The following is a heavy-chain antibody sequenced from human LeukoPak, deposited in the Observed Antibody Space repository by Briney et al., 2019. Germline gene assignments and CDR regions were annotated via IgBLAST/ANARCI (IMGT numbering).Heavy chain of an antibody. D-gene: IGHD1-20*01. CDR1: GGSFSSGGYY. CDR2: IYYSGST. CDR3: ASGYNWNPDWYFDL. J-gene: IGHJ2*01. Sequence: SETLSLTCTVSGGSFSSGGYYWSWIRQHPGQGLEWIGYIYYSGSTYYNPSLKTRVTISVDTSKNQFSLKLSSVTAADTAAYYCASGYNWNPDWYFDLWGRGTLVTVSS. V-gene: IGHV4-31*03.